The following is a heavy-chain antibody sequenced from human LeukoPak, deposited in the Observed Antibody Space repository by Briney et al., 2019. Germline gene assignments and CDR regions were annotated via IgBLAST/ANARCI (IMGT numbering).Heavy chain of an antibody. CDR1: GFTFSSYG. J-gene: IGHJ4*02. V-gene: IGHV3-33*01. CDR2: IWYDGSNK. Sequence: GRSLRLSCAASGFTFSSYGMHWVRQAPGKGLEWVAVIWYDGSNKYYADSVKGRFTISRDNSKSTLYLQMNSLRAEDTAVYYCAREFSGWELLDYWGQGTLVTVSS. CDR3: AREFSGWELLDY. D-gene: IGHD1-26*01.